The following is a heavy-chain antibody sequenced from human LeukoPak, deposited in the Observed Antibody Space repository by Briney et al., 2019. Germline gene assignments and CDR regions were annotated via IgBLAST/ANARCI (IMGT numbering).Heavy chain of an antibody. CDR3: AAVRSSYYYYGMDV. Sequence: SVKVSCKASGFTFASSTMQWVRQARGQRLEWIGWIVVGSGNTHYAQKFQERVTITRDMSTSTAYMELSSLRSEDTAVYYCAAVRSSYYYYGMDVWGQGTTVTVSS. D-gene: IGHD6-6*01. J-gene: IGHJ6*02. V-gene: IGHV1-58*02. CDR2: IVVGSGNT. CDR1: GFTFASST.